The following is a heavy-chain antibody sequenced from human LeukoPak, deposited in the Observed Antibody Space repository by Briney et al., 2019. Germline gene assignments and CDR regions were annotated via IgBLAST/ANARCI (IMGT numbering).Heavy chain of an antibody. CDR2: INSDGRST. Sequence: QPGGSLRLSCAASGFTFSSYWMHWVRQAPGKGLVGVSRINSDGRSTSYADSVKGRFTISRDNAKNTLYLQMNSLRAEDTAVYYCARVRWGGLYYFDYWGQGTLVTVSS. D-gene: IGHD3-16*01. V-gene: IGHV3-74*01. CDR1: GFTFSSYW. J-gene: IGHJ4*02. CDR3: ARVRWGGLYYFDY.